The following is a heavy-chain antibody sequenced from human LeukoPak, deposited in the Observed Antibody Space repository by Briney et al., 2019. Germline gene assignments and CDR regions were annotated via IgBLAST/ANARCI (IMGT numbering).Heavy chain of an antibody. J-gene: IGHJ4*02. Sequence: ASVKVSCKVSGYTLTELSMHWVRQAPGKGLEWMGGFDPEDGETIYAQKFQGRVTMTEDTSTDTAYMELSSLRSEDTAVYYCATAGYSSGWYRSKIRYFDYWGQGTLVTVSS. CDR2: FDPEDGET. D-gene: IGHD6-19*01. V-gene: IGHV1-24*01. CDR3: ATAGYSSGWYRSKIRYFDY. CDR1: GYTLTELS.